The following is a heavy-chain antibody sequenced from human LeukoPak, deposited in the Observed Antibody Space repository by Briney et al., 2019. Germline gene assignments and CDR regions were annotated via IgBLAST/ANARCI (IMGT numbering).Heavy chain of an antibody. J-gene: IGHJ4*02. D-gene: IGHD6-13*01. CDR2: IYSGGST. CDR3: ARVLAAAGTFGGYYFDY. Sequence: GGSLRLSCAASGFTVSSNYMSWVRQAPGKGLEWVSFIYSGGSTYYADSVKGRFTISRDNSKNMLYLQMNSLRAEDTAVYYCARVLAAAGTFGGYYFDYWGQGTLVTVSS. CDR1: GFTVSSNY. V-gene: IGHV3-53*01.